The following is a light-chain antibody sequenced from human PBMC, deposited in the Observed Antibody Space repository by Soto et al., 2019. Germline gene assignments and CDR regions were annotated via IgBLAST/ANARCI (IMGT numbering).Light chain of an antibody. J-gene: IGKJ5*01. CDR1: QGIGNA. CDR3: QQRRSWPPTIT. Sequence: IQMTQSPSSLSASVGDRVTISCRASQGIGNALGWYQQKPGKPPKLLIYDASNLETGVPSRFSGSGSGTDFTFTISSLEPEDFAVYYCQQRRSWPPTITFGQGTRLEIK. V-gene: IGKV1-33*01. CDR2: DAS.